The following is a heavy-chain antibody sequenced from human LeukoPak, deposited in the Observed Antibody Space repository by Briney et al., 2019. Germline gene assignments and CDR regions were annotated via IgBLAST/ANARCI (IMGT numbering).Heavy chain of an antibody. V-gene: IGHV5-51*01. J-gene: IGHJ6*02. Sequence: GESLKISCKGSGYSFTSYRIGWVRQMPGKGLEWMGIIYPGDSDTRYSPSFQGQVTISADKSISTAYLQWSSLKASDTAMYYCARHLGQLGPTYYYGMDVWGQGTTVTVSS. CDR1: GYSFTSYR. D-gene: IGHD6-6*01. CDR2: IYPGDSDT. CDR3: ARHLGQLGPTYYYGMDV.